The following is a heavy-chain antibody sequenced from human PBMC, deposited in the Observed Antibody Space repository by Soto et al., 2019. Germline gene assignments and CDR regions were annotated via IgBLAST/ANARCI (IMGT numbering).Heavy chain of an antibody. Sequence: SVKVSCKASGGTFSSYAISWVRQAPGQGLEWMGGIIPIFGTANYAQKFQGRVTITADESTSTAYMELSSLRSEDTAVYYCARSRDTAMVTFDYWGQGTLVTVSS. D-gene: IGHD5-18*01. V-gene: IGHV1-69*13. CDR1: GGTFSSYA. CDR2: IIPIFGTA. CDR3: ARSRDTAMVTFDY. J-gene: IGHJ4*02.